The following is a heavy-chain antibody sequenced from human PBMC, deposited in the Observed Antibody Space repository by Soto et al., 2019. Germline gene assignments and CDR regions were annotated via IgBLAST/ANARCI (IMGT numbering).Heavy chain of an antibody. D-gene: IGHD1-26*01. CDR3: ARRPPNAWSGGTD. Sequence: EVQLVQSGAEVKEPGESLKISCQGFGYTFTDYWIGWVRQMPGKGLEWVGIMYPGNPDARYSPSFQGQVTISVDKSISTAYLQWSSLTASDTAIYYCARRPPNAWSGGTDWGQGTLVTVSS. CDR1: GYTFTDYW. J-gene: IGHJ4*02. CDR2: MYPGNPDA. V-gene: IGHV5-51*01.